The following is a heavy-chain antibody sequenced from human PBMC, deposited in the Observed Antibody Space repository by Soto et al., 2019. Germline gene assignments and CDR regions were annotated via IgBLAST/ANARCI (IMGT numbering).Heavy chain of an antibody. Sequence: SATLSLTCTVSGGSISSGDYYWRWIRQPPGKGLEWIGYIYYSGSTYYNPSLKSRVTISVDTSKNQFSLKLSSVTAADTAVYYCARDTSGYDYWFDPWGQGTLVTVSS. D-gene: IGHD5-12*01. CDR2: IYYSGST. J-gene: IGHJ5*02. CDR3: ARDTSGYDYWFDP. V-gene: IGHV4-30-4*01. CDR1: GGSISSGDYY.